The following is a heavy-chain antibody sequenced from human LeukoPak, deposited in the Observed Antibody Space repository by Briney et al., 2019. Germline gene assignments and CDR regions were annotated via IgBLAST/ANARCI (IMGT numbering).Heavy chain of an antibody. Sequence: EASVKVSCKASGYTFTSYDINWVRQATGQGLEWMGWMNPNSGNTGYAQKFQGRVTITRNTSISTAYMELSSLRSEDTAVYYCARRGYSSSWPYYYYYMDVWGKGTTVTVSS. D-gene: IGHD6-13*01. V-gene: IGHV1-8*03. CDR3: ARRGYSSSWPYYYYYMDV. CDR2: MNPNSGNT. CDR1: GYTFTSYD. J-gene: IGHJ6*03.